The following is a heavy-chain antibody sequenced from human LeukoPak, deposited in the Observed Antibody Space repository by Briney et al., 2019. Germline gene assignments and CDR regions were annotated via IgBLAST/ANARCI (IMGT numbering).Heavy chain of an antibody. D-gene: IGHD7-27*01. V-gene: IGHV3-23*01. CDR3: AKDRPGDGGWSFDF. Sequence: GGSLRLPCAASGFTFSSSAMSRVRQAPGKGLEWVSGIRSSGGSTFYADSVKGRFTISRDNSKNKLDLQMNSLRAEDTAVYYCAKDRPGDGGWSFDFWGQGILVTVSS. J-gene: IGHJ4*02. CDR2: IRSSGGST. CDR1: GFTFSSSA.